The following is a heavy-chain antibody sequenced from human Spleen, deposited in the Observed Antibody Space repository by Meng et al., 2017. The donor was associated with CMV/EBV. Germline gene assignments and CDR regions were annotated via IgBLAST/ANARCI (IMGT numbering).Heavy chain of an antibody. CDR2: IYPGDSDT. CDR1: GYSFTSYW. Sequence: GGSLRLSCKGSGYSFTSYWIGWVRHMPGKGLEWMGIIYPGDSDTRYSPSFQGQVTISADKSISTAYLQWSSLKASDTAMYYCARPSYSNYVSFFDYWGQGTLVTVSS. V-gene: IGHV5-51*01. CDR3: ARPSYSNYVSFFDY. J-gene: IGHJ4*02. D-gene: IGHD4-11*01.